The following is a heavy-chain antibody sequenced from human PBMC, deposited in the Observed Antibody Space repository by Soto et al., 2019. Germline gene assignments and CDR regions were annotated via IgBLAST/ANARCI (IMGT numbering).Heavy chain of an antibody. D-gene: IGHD6-6*01. CDR2: IVPVFGTA. CDR1: GGTFANFI. CDR3: ARNGTYSSSLSQYSGMDV. Sequence: QVQLVQSGAEVKEPGSSVKVSCKASGGTFANFIMNWVRQTPGQGLEWMGGIVPVFGTATYAEKFKGRVTTSATESTSTAYMELTSLRSEDTAVYYCARNGTYSSSLSQYSGMDVWGQGTTVTVS. V-gene: IGHV1-69*01. J-gene: IGHJ6*02.